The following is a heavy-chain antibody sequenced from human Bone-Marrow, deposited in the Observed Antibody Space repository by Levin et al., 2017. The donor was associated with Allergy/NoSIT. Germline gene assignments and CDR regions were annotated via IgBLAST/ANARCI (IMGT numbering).Heavy chain of an antibody. V-gene: IGHV3-30*04. D-gene: IGHD2-15*01. J-gene: IGHJ5*01. Sequence: GESLKISCVGSGFMFSAYTIHWVRLAPGKGLEWLAVMSYDEKSAFYADSVRGRFTISRDNSKNTLYLQLNSLRTEDTALYYCARDDIPCSQPFWASNVFHPWGQGTPVTGSS. CDR3: ARDDIPCSQPFWASNVFHP. CDR2: MSYDEKSA. CDR1: GFMFSAYT.